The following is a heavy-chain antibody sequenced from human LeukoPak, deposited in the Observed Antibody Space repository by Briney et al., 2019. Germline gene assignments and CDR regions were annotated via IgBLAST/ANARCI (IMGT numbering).Heavy chain of an antibody. V-gene: IGHV4-39*01. Sequence: SETLSLTCTVSGGSISSSSYYWGWIRQPPGKGLEWIGSIIYSGSTYYNPSLKSRVTISIDTSKIQFSLKLSSVTAADTAVYYCARLTGYEYYYYYYYMDVWGKGTTVTISS. J-gene: IGHJ6*03. CDR3: ARLTGYEYYYYYYYMDV. CDR2: IIYSGST. CDR1: GGSISSSSYY. D-gene: IGHD3-9*01.